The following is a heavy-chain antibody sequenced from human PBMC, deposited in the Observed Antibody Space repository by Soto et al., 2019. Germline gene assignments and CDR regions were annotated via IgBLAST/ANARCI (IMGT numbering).Heavy chain of an antibody. J-gene: IGHJ4*02. V-gene: IGHV1-69*14. CDR1: GATFSSYA. CDR3: VRVVAIPGYPDN. CDR2: IVPTVDTS. D-gene: IGHD5-12*01. Sequence: QVQLVQSGAEVRQPASSVKVSCKTSGATFSSYAITWVRQAPGQGLEWMGGIVPTVDTSTYAQKFQGRVTITADKFTNIVSMELSSLRSDDTAVYYCVRVVAIPGYPDNWGQGTLVTVSS.